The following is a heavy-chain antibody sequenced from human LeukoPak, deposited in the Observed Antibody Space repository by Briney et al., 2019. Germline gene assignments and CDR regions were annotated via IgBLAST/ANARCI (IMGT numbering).Heavy chain of an antibody. CDR1: GHSITSGYY. D-gene: IGHD2-15*01. Sequence: PSETLSLTCTVSGHSITSGYYWGWIRQPPGKGLGWIGNIYHSGTNYYNPSLKSRVTMSVDTSKNQFSLKLSSVTAADTAVYYCARDSGRSRYSDWFDPWGQGTLVTVSS. V-gene: IGHV4-38-2*02. J-gene: IGHJ5*01. CDR2: IYHSGTN. CDR3: ARDSGRSRYSDWFDP.